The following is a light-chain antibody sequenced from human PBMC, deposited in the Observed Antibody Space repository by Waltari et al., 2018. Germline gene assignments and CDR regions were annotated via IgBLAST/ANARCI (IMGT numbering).Light chain of an antibody. CDR2: EVS. V-gene: IGLV2-14*01. J-gene: IGLJ2*01. CDR1: SSDVGGYNF. CDR3: SSYTFTSTPVV. Sequence: QSALTQPASVSGSPGQSITISCTGTSSDVGGYNFVSWYQQHPGKAPKLMIYEVSNRPSGLPKRFSCSMSGNTASLTISGLQAEAEADYYCSSYTFTSTPVVFGGGTKVTVL.